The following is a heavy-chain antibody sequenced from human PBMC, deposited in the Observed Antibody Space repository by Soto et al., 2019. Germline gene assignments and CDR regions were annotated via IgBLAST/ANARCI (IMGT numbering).Heavy chain of an antibody. J-gene: IGHJ2*01. D-gene: IGHD4-17*01. CDR2: INAGNGNT. V-gene: IGHV1-3*01. CDR1: GYTFTSYA. Sequence: ASVKVSCKASGYTFTSYAMHCVRQAPGQRLEWMGWINAGNGNTKYSQKFQGRVTITRDTSASTAYMELSSLRSEDTAVYYCARVSYHGDYDPYWYFDLWGRGTLVTVSS. CDR3: ARVSYHGDYDPYWYFDL.